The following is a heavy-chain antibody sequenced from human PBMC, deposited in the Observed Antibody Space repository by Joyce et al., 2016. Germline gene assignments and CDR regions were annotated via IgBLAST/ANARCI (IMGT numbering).Heavy chain of an antibody. CDR2: IIPMFGST. J-gene: IGHJ4*02. CDR1: GGTYSTYA. V-gene: IGHV1-69*06. D-gene: IGHD4-23*01. CDR3: ARFDGGGNSDLNF. Sequence: QVQVVQSGAEVKKPGSSVKVSCTASGGTYSTYAISWVRQAPGQGLEWMGGIIPMFGSTNYAQKLQGRVRITADKSTSTAYMERSSLRSEDTAMYFCARFDGGGNSDLNFWGQGTLVTVSS.